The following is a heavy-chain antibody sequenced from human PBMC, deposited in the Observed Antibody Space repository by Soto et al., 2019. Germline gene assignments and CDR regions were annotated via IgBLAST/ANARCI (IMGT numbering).Heavy chain of an antibody. D-gene: IGHD6-19*01. Sequence: GGSLRLSCTASGFTFGDYAMSWFRQAPGKGLEWVGFIRSRAYGGTTEYAASVKGRFTISRDDSKSIAYLQMNSLKTEDTAVYYWTQAKAYSSGTGHAFDIWGQGTMVTVSS. V-gene: IGHV3-49*03. CDR2: IRSRAYGGTT. J-gene: IGHJ3*02. CDR1: GFTFGDYA. CDR3: TQAKAYSSGTGHAFDI.